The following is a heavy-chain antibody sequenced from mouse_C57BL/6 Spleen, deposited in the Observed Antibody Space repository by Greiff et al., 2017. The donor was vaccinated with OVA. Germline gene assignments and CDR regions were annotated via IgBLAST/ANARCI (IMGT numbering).Heavy chain of an antibody. CDR1: GYSITSGYY. D-gene: IGHD1-1*02. Sequence: EVKLMESGPGLVKPSQSLSLTCYVTGYSITSGYYWNWIRQSPGNKLELMGYISYDGSNNYNPSLKNRISITRDTSKDQLFLNLNSVATEDKATYYCASRLWGDDFDYWGQGTTLTVSS. J-gene: IGHJ2*01. V-gene: IGHV3-6*01. CDR2: ISYDGSN. CDR3: ASRLWGDDFDY.